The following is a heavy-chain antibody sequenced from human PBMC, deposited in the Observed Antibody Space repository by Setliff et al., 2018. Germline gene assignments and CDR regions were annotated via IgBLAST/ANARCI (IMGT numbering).Heavy chain of an antibody. CDR3: ARDWFCSGGDCSDVFDF. CDR1: GYTFTTHG. V-gene: IGHV1-18*01. CDR2: ISTDDGDT. J-gene: IGHJ3*01. D-gene: IGHD2-21*02. Sequence: ASVKVSCKASGYTFTTHGISWVRRAPGQGLEWMGWISTDDGDTNFAQKFQGRVTLTTDTSTGTAYMELRSLTFDDTAVYYCARDWFCSGGDCSDVFDFWGQGTMVTVS.